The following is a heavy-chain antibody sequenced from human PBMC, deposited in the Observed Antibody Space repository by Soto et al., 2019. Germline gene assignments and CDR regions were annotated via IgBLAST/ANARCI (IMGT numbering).Heavy chain of an antibody. D-gene: IGHD3-10*01. V-gene: IGHV1-24*01. CDR2: FDPEDGET. J-gene: IGHJ4*02. Sequence: ASVKVSCKVSGYTLTELSMHWVRQAPGKGLEWMGGFDPEDGETIYAQKFQGRVTMTEDTSTDTAYMELSSLRSEDTAVYYCATHYYGSGSYYNFPFDYWGQGTLVTVS. CDR3: ATHYYGSGSYYNFPFDY. CDR1: GYTLTELS.